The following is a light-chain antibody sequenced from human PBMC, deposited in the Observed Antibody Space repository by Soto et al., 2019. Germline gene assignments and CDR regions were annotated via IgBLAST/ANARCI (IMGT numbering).Light chain of an antibody. CDR2: KAS. J-gene: IGKJ1*01. CDR1: QSISSY. V-gene: IGKV1-5*03. CDR3: QRYNSYSEA. Sequence: DIRMTQSPSSPSAYVGDRVTITFRASQSISSYLNWYQQTQGKAPKLLIYKASTLKSGVPSRFSGSGSGTEFTLPVSRLQPDDVETYYCQRYNSYSEAFGQGTKVDIK.